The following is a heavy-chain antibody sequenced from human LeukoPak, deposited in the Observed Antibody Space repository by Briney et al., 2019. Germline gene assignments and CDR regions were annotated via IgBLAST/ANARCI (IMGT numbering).Heavy chain of an antibody. J-gene: IGHJ6*02. D-gene: IGHD3-3*01. CDR3: ARGPTTGSGYLNYYYGMDV. Sequence: SVKVSCKASGYTFTSYGISWVRQAPGQGLEWMGGIIPIFGTANYAQKFQGRVTITADESTSTAYMELSSLRSEDTAVYYCARGPTTGSGYLNYYYGMDVWGQGTTVTVSS. CDR1: GYTFTSYG. V-gene: IGHV1-69*13. CDR2: IIPIFGTA.